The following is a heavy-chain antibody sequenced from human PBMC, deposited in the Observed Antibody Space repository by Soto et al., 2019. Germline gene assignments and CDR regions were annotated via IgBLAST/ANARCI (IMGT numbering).Heavy chain of an antibody. D-gene: IGHD3-9*01. CDR3: ARAHVLRYFDWSEDYYYYMDV. J-gene: IGHJ6*03. Sequence: GGSLRLSCAASGFTFSSYSMNWVRQAPGKGLEWVSYISSSSSTIYYADSVKGRFTISRDNAKNSLYRQMNSLRAEDTAVYYCARAHVLRYFDWSEDYYYYMDVWGKGTTVTVSS. V-gene: IGHV3-48*01. CDR1: GFTFSSYS. CDR2: ISSSSSTI.